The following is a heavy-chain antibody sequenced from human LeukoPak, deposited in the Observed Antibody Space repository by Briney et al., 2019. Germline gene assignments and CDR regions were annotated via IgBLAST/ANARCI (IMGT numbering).Heavy chain of an antibody. D-gene: IGHD4-11*01. Sequence: SETLSLTCTVSGGSISSYYWNWIRQPPGKGLEWIGYIFYSGSSNYNPSLKSRVTMSVDTSKNQFSLKLRSVTAADTAVYFCTRDRTTITRGAFDIWGQGTMVTVSS. CDR1: GGSISSYY. CDR3: TRDRTTITRGAFDI. J-gene: IGHJ3*02. CDR2: IFYSGSS. V-gene: IGHV4-59*01.